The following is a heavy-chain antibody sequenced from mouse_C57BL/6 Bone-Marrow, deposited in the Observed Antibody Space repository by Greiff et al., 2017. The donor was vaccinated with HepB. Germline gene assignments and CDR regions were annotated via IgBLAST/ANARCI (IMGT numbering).Heavy chain of an antibody. V-gene: IGHV1-81*01. D-gene: IGHD2-4*01. Sequence: VQLQQSGAELARPGASVKLSCKASGYTFTSYGISWVKQSTGQGLEWIGEIYPRSGNTYYNEKFKGKATLTADKSSSTAYMELRSLTSEDSAVYFCARAGVYYDYEGFAYWGQGTLVTVSA. CDR1: GYTFTSYG. CDR3: ARAGVYYDYEGFAY. J-gene: IGHJ3*01. CDR2: IYPRSGNT.